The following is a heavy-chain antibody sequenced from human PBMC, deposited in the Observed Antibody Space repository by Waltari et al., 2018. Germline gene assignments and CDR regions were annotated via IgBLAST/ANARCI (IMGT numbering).Heavy chain of an antibody. CDR2: IYHSGST. Sequence: QVQLQESGPGLVKPSETLSLTCTASGYSISSGYYWGWIRQPPGKGLEWIGSIYHSGSTYYNPSLKSRVTISVDTSKNQFSLKLSSVTAADTAVYYCASTPDCSSTSCYASWGQGTLVTVSS. V-gene: IGHV4-38-2*02. J-gene: IGHJ5*02. CDR1: GYSISSGYY. D-gene: IGHD2-2*01. CDR3: ASTPDCSSTSCYAS.